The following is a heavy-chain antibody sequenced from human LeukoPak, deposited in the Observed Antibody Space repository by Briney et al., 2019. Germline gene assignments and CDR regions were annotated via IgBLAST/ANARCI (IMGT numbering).Heavy chain of an antibody. D-gene: IGHD6-13*01. Sequence: SEALSLTCTVSGGSISSGRYYWSWIRQPAGEGLEWIGRIYTSGRYNYNPSLKSRDTISVDTSKNQFSLKLSSVTAADTAVYYCAREGGIAAAGFYYYMDVWGKGTTVTISS. CDR1: GGSISSGRYY. V-gene: IGHV4-61*02. CDR3: AREGGIAAAGFYYYMDV. CDR2: IYTSGRY. J-gene: IGHJ6*03.